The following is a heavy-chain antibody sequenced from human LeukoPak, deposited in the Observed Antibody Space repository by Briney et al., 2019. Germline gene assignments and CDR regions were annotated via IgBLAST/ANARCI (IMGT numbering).Heavy chain of an antibody. CDR2: INSDGSST. V-gene: IGHV3-74*01. J-gene: IGHJ4*02. D-gene: IGHD2-15*01. CDR3: ALIKIADTDFDY. CDR1: RFTFSSYW. Sequence: GGSLRLSCAASRFTFSSYWTHWVRQAPGKGLVWVSRINSDGSSTSYADSVKGRFTISRDNAKNTLYLQMNSLRAEDTAVYYCALIKIADTDFDYWGQGTLVTVSS.